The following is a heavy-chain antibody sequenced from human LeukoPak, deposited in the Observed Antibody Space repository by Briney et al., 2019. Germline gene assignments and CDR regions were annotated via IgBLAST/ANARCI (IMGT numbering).Heavy chain of an antibody. J-gene: IGHJ4*02. CDR3: ARVTGYRIEDYFDY. D-gene: IGHD6-13*01. V-gene: IGHV4-4*02. Sequence: SETLSLTCAVSGGSISSSNWWSWVRPPPGKGLEWIGEIYHSGSTNYNPSLKSRVTISVETSKNEFSLKLRSVTAADTAVYYCARVTGYRIEDYFDYWGQGTLVTVSS. CDR1: GGSISSSNW. CDR2: IYHSGST.